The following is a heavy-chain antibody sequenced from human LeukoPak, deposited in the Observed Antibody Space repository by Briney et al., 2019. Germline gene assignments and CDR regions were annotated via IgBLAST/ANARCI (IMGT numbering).Heavy chain of an antibody. D-gene: IGHD3-22*01. J-gene: IGHJ5*02. V-gene: IGHV1-46*01. CDR1: GYTFTSYA. CDR2: INPSGGST. Sequence: ASVKVSCKTSGYTFTSYAISWVRQAPGQGLEWMGIINPSGGSTSYAQKFQGRVTMTEDTSTDTAYMELSSLRSEDTAVYYCATDLPRGNEVVIFDGNWFDPWGQGTLVTVSS. CDR3: ATDLPRGNEVVIFDGNWFDP.